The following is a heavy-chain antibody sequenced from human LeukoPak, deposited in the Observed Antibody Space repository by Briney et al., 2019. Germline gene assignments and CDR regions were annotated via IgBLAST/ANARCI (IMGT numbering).Heavy chain of an antibody. Sequence: GGSLRLSCAASGFTFSSYGMHWVRQAPGKGLEWVAAIWYDGSNKYYADSVKGRFTISRDNSKNTLYLQMNSLRDEDTAVYYCARAHAYSPSTFDYWGQGTLVTVSS. CDR1: GFTFSSYG. J-gene: IGHJ4*02. CDR3: ARAHAYSPSTFDY. CDR2: IWYDGSNK. D-gene: IGHD2-21*01. V-gene: IGHV3-33*01.